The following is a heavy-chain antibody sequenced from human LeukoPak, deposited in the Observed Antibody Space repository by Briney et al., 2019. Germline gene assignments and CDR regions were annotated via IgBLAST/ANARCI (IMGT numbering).Heavy chain of an antibody. V-gene: IGHV3-66*01. CDR2: IYSGGST. CDR1: GFTVSSNY. J-gene: IGHJ4*02. CDR3: ARGGAARPDY. D-gene: IGHD6-6*01. Sequence: GGSLRLSCAASGFTVSSNYMSWVRQAPGKGLEWDSIIYSGGSTYYADTVKGRFTISRDNVKNSLYLQVNSLRLEDTSVYYCARGGAARPDYWGQGTLVTVSS.